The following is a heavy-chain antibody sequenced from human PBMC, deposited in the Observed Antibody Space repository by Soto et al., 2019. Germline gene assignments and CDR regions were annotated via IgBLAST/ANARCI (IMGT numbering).Heavy chain of an antibody. Sequence: PGGSLRLSCLASGFTFRSYAMTWVRQGPGRGLEWVSAISGSGGSAFSADSVKGRFTISRDYSKNALFLQMNSLRAEDTAVCYCATNPFVISIFGWTPRPYYDLEIWGPEAMVAVSS. CDR2: ISGSGGSA. J-gene: IGHJ3*02. V-gene: IGHV3-23*01. CDR1: GFTFRSYA. CDR3: ATNPFVISIFGWTPRPYYDLEI. D-gene: IGHD3-3*01.